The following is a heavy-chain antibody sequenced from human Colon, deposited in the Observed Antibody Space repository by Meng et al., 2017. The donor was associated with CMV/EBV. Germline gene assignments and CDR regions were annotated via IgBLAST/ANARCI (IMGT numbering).Heavy chain of an antibody. V-gene: IGHV3-23*01. D-gene: IGHD3-3*01. J-gene: IGHJ6*02. Sequence: GESLKISCAASDFTFRNYAMTWVRRAPGRGLEAVSSISDSGDRTYYKDSVRGRFTISRDNSKDTLYLQMNSLRAEDTAIYYCARIFGHAAGHYYHALDVWGQGTTVTVSS. CDR3: ARIFGHAAGHYYHALDV. CDR1: DFTFRNYA. CDR2: ISDSGDRT.